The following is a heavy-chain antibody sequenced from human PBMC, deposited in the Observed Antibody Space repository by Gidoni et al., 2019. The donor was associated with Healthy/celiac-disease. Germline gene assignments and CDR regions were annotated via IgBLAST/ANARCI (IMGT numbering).Heavy chain of an antibody. CDR1: GGSFRGYY. J-gene: IGHJ4*02. Sequence: QVQLQQWGAGLLKPSETLSLTCAVYGGSFRGYYWSWIRQPPGKGLEWIGEINHSGSTNYNPSLKSRVTISVDTSKNQFSLKLSSVTAADTAVYYCATARGSYLDYWGQGTLVTVSS. CDR2: INHSGST. D-gene: IGHD1-26*01. CDR3: ATARGSYLDY. V-gene: IGHV4-34*01.